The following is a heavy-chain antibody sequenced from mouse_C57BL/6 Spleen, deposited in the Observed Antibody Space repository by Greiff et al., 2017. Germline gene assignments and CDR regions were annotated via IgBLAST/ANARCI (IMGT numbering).Heavy chain of an antibody. CDR2: ISSGGSYT. V-gene: IGHV5-6*01. D-gene: IGHD2-1*01. CDR3: ARHPMTDGNYDYYAMDY. CDR1: GFTFSSYG. Sequence: EVKLVESGGDLVKPGGSLKLSCAASGFTFSSYGMSWVRQTPDKRLEWVATISSGGSYTYYPDSVKGRFTISRDNAKNTLYLQMSSLKSEDTAMYYCARHPMTDGNYDYYAMDYWGQGTSVTVSS. J-gene: IGHJ4*01.